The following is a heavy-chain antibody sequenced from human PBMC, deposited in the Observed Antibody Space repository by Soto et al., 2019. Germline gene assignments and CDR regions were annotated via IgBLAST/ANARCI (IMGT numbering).Heavy chain of an antibody. V-gene: IGHV3-30-3*01. D-gene: IGHD3-10*01. J-gene: IGHJ4*02. Sequence: QVQLVESGGGVVQPGRSLRLSCAASGFTVSSYAMHWVRQAPGTGLEWVAVISYDGSNKYYADSVKGRFTISRYKSKNTLYLQMNSLRAEETAVYDCARDSRAGEPDYWGQGTLVTVSS. CDR3: ARDSRAGEPDY. CDR1: GFTVSSYA. CDR2: ISYDGSNK.